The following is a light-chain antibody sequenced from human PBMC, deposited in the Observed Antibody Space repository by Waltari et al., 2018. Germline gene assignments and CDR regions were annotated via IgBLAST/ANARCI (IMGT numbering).Light chain of an antibody. CDR1: QSVSRT. Sequence: EIVLTQSPGTLSLSPGERATLSCRASQSVSRTLAWYQQKPGQAPRLLIYDASSRAAGIPDRFSGSGSGTDFSLTFSRLEPEDFGVYYCQKYGTLPATFGQGTKVEI. CDR2: DAS. CDR3: QKYGTLPAT. J-gene: IGKJ1*01. V-gene: IGKV3-20*01.